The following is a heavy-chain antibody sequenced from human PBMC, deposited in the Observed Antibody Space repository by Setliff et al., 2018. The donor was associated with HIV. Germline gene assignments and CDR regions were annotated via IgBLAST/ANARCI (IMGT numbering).Heavy chain of an antibody. D-gene: IGHD5-12*01. CDR1: GYTFTSYA. J-gene: IGHJ4*02. CDR3: ARAWSTGYSGYVAPAY. Sequence: ASVKVSCKASGYTFTSYAMHWVRQAPGQRLEWMGWINAGNGNTKYSQKFQGRVTITRDTSASTAYMELSSLRAEDTAVYYCARAWSTGYSGYVAPAYWGQGTLVTVSS. CDR2: INAGNGNT. V-gene: IGHV1-3*01.